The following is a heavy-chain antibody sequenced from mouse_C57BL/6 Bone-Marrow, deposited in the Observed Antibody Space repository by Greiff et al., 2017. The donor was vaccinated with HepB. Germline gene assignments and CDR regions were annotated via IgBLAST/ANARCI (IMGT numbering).Heavy chain of an antibody. CDR2: IDPEDGET. V-gene: IGHV14-2*01. CDR3: ALTTVVARYWYFDV. CDR1: GFNIKDYY. Sequence: VQLKESGAELVKPGASVKLSCTASGFNIKDYYMHWVKQRTEQGLEWIGRIDPEDGETKYAPKFQGKATITADTSSNTAYLQLSSLTSEDTAVYYGALTTVVARYWYFDVWGTGTTVTVSS. J-gene: IGHJ1*03. D-gene: IGHD1-1*01.